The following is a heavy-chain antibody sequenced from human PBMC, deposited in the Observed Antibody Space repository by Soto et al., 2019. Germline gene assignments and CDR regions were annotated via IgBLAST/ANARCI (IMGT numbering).Heavy chain of an antibody. CDR2: IYYTGTT. J-gene: IGHJ4*02. CDR1: GVSISSSC. D-gene: IGHD5-12*01. CDR3: ARGGNRYSNTASGVGGFDF. Sequence: PSETLSHTCTVSGVSISSSCWSGIGQSPGTGLEWIGYIYYTGTTNYNPSLKRRVTISLDTAKNQFSLNVNSLTTADTAVYFCARGGNRYSNTASGVGGFDFWGQGTLVTVSS. V-gene: IGHV4-59*01.